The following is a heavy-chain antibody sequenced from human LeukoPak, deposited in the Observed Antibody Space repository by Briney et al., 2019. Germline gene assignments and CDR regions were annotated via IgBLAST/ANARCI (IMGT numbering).Heavy chain of an antibody. Sequence: QPGRSLRLSCAASGFTFDDYAMHWVRQAPGKGLEWVSGISWNSGSIGYADSVKGRFTISRDNAKNSLYLQMNSLRAEDTALYYCAKSRTWELESFDYWGQGTLVTVSS. CDR2: ISWNSGSI. CDR1: GFTFDDYA. D-gene: IGHD1-26*01. CDR3: AKSRTWELESFDY. J-gene: IGHJ4*02. V-gene: IGHV3-9*01.